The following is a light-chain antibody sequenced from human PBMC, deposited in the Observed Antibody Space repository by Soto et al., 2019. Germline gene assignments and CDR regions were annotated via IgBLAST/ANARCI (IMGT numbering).Light chain of an antibody. CDR2: AAS. CDR3: QQSYSSPPT. Sequence: DIQMTQSPSSLSASVDDRVIISCRASQSISNHLNWYQQTPGKAPKILIFAASSLQSGVPSRFSGSRSGPDFTLTISSLQPEDFATYYCQQSYSSPPTFGQGTKVDI. V-gene: IGKV1-39*01. CDR1: QSISNH. J-gene: IGKJ1*01.